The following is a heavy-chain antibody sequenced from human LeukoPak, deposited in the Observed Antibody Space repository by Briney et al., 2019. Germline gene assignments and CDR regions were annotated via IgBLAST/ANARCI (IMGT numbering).Heavy chain of an antibody. CDR2: ISSSSSYI. Sequence: GGSLRLSCAASGFTFSSYSMNWVRQAPGKGLEWVSSISSSSSYIYYADSVKGRFTISRDNAKNSLYLQMNSLRAEDTAVYYCARGPFYYGSGSYSLPRYYGMDVWGQGTTVTVSS. D-gene: IGHD3-10*01. CDR1: GFTFSSYS. V-gene: IGHV3-21*04. CDR3: ARGPFYYGSGSYSLPRYYGMDV. J-gene: IGHJ6*02.